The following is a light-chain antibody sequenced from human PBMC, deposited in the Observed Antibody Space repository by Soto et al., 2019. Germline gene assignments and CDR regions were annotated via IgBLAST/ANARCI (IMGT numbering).Light chain of an antibody. J-gene: IGKJ2*01. CDR2: AAS. Sequence: DIQMTQSPSSLSASVGDRVSITCRASQSIAYYLNWFQQKPGKAPKLLIYAASSLQSGVPSRFSSSGSGTDFTLTISSLQPEDFAPYYCQQSSNSPMYTFGQGTKLYVK. CDR3: QQSSNSPMYT. V-gene: IGKV1-39*01. CDR1: QSIAYY.